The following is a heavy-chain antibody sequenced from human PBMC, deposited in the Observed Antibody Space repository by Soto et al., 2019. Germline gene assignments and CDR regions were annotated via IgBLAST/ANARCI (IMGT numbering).Heavy chain of an antibody. CDR2: ISYDGSNK. D-gene: IGHD5-12*01. Sequence: QVQLVESGGGVVQPGRSLRLSCAASGFTFSSYAMSWVRQAPGKGLEWVAVISYDGSNKYYADSVKGRFTISRDNSKNTLYLQMNSLRAEDTAVYYCARAYYRFNRGYGFIMDVWGQGTTVTVSS. CDR1: GFTFSSYA. J-gene: IGHJ6*02. CDR3: ARAYYRFNRGYGFIMDV. V-gene: IGHV3-30-3*01.